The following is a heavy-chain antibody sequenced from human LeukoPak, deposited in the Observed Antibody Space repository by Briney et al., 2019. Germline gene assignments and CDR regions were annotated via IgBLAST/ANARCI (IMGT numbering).Heavy chain of an antibody. J-gene: IGHJ3*02. V-gene: IGHV3-7*01. Sequence: GGSLRLSCAASGFTFSSYWMSWVRQAPGKGLEWVANIKQDGREKYYVDSLKGRFTISRDNAKNSLYLQMNSLRAEDTAVYYCARTRLRYFDWLLYDAFDIWGQGTMVTVSS. CDR1: GFTFSSYW. CDR3: ARTRLRYFDWLLYDAFDI. D-gene: IGHD3-9*01. CDR2: IKQDGREK.